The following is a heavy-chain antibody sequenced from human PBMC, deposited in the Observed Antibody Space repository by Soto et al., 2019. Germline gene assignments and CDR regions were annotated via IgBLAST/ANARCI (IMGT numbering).Heavy chain of an antibody. J-gene: IGHJ6*02. V-gene: IGHV3-23*01. D-gene: IGHD4-17*01. CDR1: GFTFSSYA. CDR3: AKDSYGDYYYYYGMDV. CDR2: ISGSGGST. Sequence: GGSLRLSCAASGFTFSSYAMSWVRQAPGKGLEWVSAISGSGGSTYYADSVKGRFTISRDNSKNTLYLQMNSLRAEDTAVYYCAKDSYGDYYYYYGMDVWGQGTTVTISS.